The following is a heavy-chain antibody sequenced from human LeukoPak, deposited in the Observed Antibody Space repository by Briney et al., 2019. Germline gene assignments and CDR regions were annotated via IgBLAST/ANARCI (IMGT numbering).Heavy chain of an antibody. J-gene: IGHJ4*02. CDR2: INPSGGTT. V-gene: IGHV1-46*01. CDR3: ARDCGYNYGD. D-gene: IGHD5-18*01. CDR1: GYTFTSYY. Sequence: GASVKVSCKASGYTFTSYYMHWVRQAPGQGLEWMGIINPSGGTTTYAHKFQGRVTLTRDMSTSTLYMELSGLSSDDTAVYYCARDCGYNYGDWGQGTLVTVSS.